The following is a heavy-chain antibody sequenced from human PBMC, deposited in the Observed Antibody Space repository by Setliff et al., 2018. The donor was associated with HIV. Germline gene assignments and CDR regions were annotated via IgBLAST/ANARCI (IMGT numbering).Heavy chain of an antibody. CDR2: ISYSGRP. Sequence: SETLSLTCTVSGGSINNRNYYWGWIRQPPGKGLEWIGSISYSGRPYYNPSLKSRISMSVDTSKNQFSLKLTSVTAADTAVYYGARDGSDVHYWGQGTLVTVSS. D-gene: IGHD6-25*01. CDR1: GGSINNRNYY. CDR3: ARDGSDVHY. J-gene: IGHJ4*02. V-gene: IGHV4-39*07.